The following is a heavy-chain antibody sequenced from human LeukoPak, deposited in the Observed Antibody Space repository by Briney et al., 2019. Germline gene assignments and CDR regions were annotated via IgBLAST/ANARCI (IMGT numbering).Heavy chain of an antibody. CDR3: AKDQGIQLWLKYFQH. CDR1: GFTFNNYA. Sequence: GGSLRLSCAASGFTFNNYAVTWVRQAPGKGLEWVSAISGSGGTTLYADSVKGRFTISRDNSKSTLYLQMNSLRAEDTAVYYCAKDQGIQLWLKYFQHWGQGTLVTVSS. CDR2: ISGSGGTT. V-gene: IGHV3-23*01. J-gene: IGHJ1*01. D-gene: IGHD5-18*01.